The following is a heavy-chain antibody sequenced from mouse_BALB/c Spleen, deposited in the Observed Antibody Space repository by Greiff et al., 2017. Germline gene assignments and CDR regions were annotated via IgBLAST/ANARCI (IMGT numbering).Heavy chain of an antibody. J-gene: IGHJ3*01. Sequence: VQGVESGPGLVAPSQSLSITCTVSGFSLTSYGVHWVRQPPGKGLEWLGVIWAGGSTNYNSALMSRLSISKDNSKSQVFLKMNSLQTDDTAMYYCARDSPLYGHFAYWGQGTLVTVSA. CDR1: GFSLTSYG. CDR3: ARDSPLYGHFAY. CDR2: IWAGGST. V-gene: IGHV2-9*02. D-gene: IGHD1-2*01.